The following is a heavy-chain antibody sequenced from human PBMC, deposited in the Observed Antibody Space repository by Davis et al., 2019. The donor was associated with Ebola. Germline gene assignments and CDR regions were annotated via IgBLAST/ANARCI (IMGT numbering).Heavy chain of an antibody. CDR2: ISSTGSV. CDR3: ARHYVAPYSSTWYFQR. D-gene: IGHD6-13*01. Sequence: MPSETLSLTCTVSGDSISDNAYLWGWVRQPPGKGLEWIGSISSTGSVYYSPPLKGRVTVSVDTSENRFSLRLASVTAADTAVYFCARHYVAPYSSTWYFQRWGRGTLVSVSS. J-gene: IGHJ1*01. CDR1: GDSISDNAYL. V-gene: IGHV4-39*02.